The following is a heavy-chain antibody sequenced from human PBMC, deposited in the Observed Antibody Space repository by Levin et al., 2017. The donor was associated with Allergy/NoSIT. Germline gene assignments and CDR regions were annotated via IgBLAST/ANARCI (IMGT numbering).Heavy chain of an antibody. V-gene: IGHV5-51*01. CDR2: IYPGDSDT. D-gene: IGHD2-15*01. CDR1: GYSFTSYW. J-gene: IGHJ6*03. CDR3: ARRGSRDYYYCMDV. Sequence: GASVKVSCQGSGYSFTSYWIGWVRQMPGKGLEWMGIIYPGDSDTRYSPSFQGQVTISADKSTSTAYLQRSSLKASDTAIYYCARRGSRDYYYCMDVWGIGATVTVSS.